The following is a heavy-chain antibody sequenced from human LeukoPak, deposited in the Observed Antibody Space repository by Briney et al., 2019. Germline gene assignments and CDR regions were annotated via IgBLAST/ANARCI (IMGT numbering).Heavy chain of an antibody. CDR3: ARNGEYCSSTSCGDY. CDR1: GFTFDDYA. J-gene: IGHJ4*02. D-gene: IGHD2-2*01. CDR2: ISWNSGSI. V-gene: IGHV3-9*01. Sequence: GGSLRLSCAASGFTFDDYAMHWVRQAPGKGLEWVSGISWNSGSIGYADSVKGRFTISRDNAKNSLYLQMNSLRAEDTAVYYCARNGEYCSSTSCGDYWGQGTLVTVSS.